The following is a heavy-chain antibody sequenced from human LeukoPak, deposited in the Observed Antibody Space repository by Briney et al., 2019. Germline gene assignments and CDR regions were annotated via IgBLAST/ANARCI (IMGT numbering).Heavy chain of an antibody. Sequence: PGGSLRLSCAASGFTFSRHWMSWVRQAPGKGLEWVANIKEDASERYYVGSVKGRFTISRDNAKNSLYLQMNSLRAEDTAVYYCARVVLYYSYLDVWGKGTTVTVSS. CDR2: IKEDASER. D-gene: IGHD6-13*01. J-gene: IGHJ6*03. CDR3: ARVVLYYSYLDV. CDR1: GFTFSRHW. V-gene: IGHV3-7*01.